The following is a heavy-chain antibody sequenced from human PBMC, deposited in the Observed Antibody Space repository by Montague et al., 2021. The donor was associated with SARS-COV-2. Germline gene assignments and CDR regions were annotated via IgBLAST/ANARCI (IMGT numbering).Heavy chain of an antibody. Sequence: LRLSCAASGFPFNSYWMHWVRQAPGKGLVWVSRINSDGTTTTYADSVKGRFTTSRDNAKDTLYLQMNSLRAEDTALYFCARGGPLSYYYYGMDVWGQGTTVTVSS. CDR2: INSDGTTT. V-gene: IGHV3-74*01. CDR1: GFPFNSYW. J-gene: IGHJ6*02. D-gene: IGHD1-14*01. CDR3: ARGGPLSYYYYGMDV.